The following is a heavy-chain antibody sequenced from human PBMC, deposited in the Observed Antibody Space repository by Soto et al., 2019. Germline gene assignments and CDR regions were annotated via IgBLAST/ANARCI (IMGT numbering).Heavy chain of an antibody. CDR2: TSHSGIT. Sequence: SETLSLTCVVSGGSITSENWWNWARQAPGKGLEWVGETSHSGITNYNPSLKSRATISVDLSRNQFSLKLDSVTAADTAVYYCAKDNTGADAFAIWGQGIMVTVSS. CDR1: GGSITSENW. J-gene: IGHJ3*02. CDR3: AKDNTGADAFAI. D-gene: IGHD7-27*01. V-gene: IGHV4-4*02.